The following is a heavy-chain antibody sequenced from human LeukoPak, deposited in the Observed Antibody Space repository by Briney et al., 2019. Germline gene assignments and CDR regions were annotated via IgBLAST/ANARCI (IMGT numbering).Heavy chain of an antibody. CDR1: GGSISSSSYY. Sequence: SETLSLTCTVSGGSISSSSYYWGWIRQPPGKGLEWIASIYYSGTTYYNPSLKSRVSISADTSKDQFSLKLSSVTATDTAVYYCTSRGWIVGLVDYWGQGTLVTVSS. V-gene: IGHV4-39*01. D-gene: IGHD3-22*01. CDR3: TSRGWIVGLVDY. CDR2: IYYSGTT. J-gene: IGHJ4*02.